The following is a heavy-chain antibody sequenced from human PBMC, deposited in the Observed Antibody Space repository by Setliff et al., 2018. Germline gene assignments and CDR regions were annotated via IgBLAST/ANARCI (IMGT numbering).Heavy chain of an antibody. Sequence: PSETLSLTCTVSGGSISSGTYYWSWTRQPAGKGLEWIGRIYTSGSTNYNPSLKSRVTISVDTSKNQFSLKLSSVTAADAAVYYCAREGEIWFGELLPWGMDVWGQGTTVTVSS. CDR2: IYTSGST. CDR1: GGSISSGTYY. D-gene: IGHD3-10*01. CDR3: AREGEIWFGELLPWGMDV. V-gene: IGHV4-61*02. J-gene: IGHJ6*02.